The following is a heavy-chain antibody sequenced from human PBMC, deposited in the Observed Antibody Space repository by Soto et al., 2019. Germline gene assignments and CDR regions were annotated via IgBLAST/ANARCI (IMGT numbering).Heavy chain of an antibody. CDR2: ISPDNGNT. J-gene: IGHJ6*02. V-gene: IGHV1-18*01. CDR3: ARALRYSGYYGMDV. D-gene: IGHD5-12*01. Sequence: ASVKVSCKASGYTFTIYGINWVRQAPGQGLEWMGWISPDNGNTNYAQKLQGRVTMTTDTSTSTAYMELRSLRSDDTAVYYCARALRYSGYYGMDVWGQGTTVTVSS. CDR1: GYTFTIYG.